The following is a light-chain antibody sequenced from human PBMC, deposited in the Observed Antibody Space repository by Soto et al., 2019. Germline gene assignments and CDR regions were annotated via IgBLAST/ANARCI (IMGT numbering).Light chain of an antibody. CDR3: QSYDSSLSGYYV. CDR2: VNS. CDR1: SSNIGAGYD. Sequence: QSVLTQPPSVSGAPGQRVTISCIGSSSNIGAGYDVHWYQQLPGTAPKLLIYVNSNRPSGVPDRFSGSKSGTSASLAITGLQAEDEADYYCQSYDSSLSGYYVFGTGTKVTVL. V-gene: IGLV1-40*01. J-gene: IGLJ1*01.